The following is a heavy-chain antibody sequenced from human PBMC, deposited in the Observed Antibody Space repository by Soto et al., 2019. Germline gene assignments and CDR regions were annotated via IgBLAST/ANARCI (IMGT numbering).Heavy chain of an antibody. CDR3: ARETTSQSLDY. V-gene: IGHV1-18*01. Sequence: APGKVSCKASGYTFTSYGISWGGQAPGQGLEWMGWISAYNGNTNYAQKLQGRVTMTTDTSTSTAYMELRSLRSDDTAVYYCARETTSQSLDYWGQGSLVTVSS. CDR1: GYTFTSYG. D-gene: IGHD6-6*01. J-gene: IGHJ4*02. CDR2: ISAYNGNT.